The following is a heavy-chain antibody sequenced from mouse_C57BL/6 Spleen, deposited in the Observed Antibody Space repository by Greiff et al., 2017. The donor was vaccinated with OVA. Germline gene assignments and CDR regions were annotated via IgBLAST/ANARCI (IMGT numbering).Heavy chain of an antibody. D-gene: IGHD2-4*01. CDR1: GYSFTGYY. Sequence: EVQLQQSGPELVKPGASVKISCKASGYSFTGYYMNWVKQSPEKSLEWIGEINPSTGGTTYNQKFKAKATLTVDKSSSTAYMQLKSLTSEDSAVYYCARVYYDYNYFDYWGQGTTLTVSS. CDR2: INPSTGGT. V-gene: IGHV1-42*01. J-gene: IGHJ2*01. CDR3: ARVYYDYNYFDY.